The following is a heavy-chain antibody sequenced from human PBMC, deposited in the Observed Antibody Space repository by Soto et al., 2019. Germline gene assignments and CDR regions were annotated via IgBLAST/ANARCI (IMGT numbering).Heavy chain of an antibody. D-gene: IGHD6-13*01. J-gene: IGHJ5*02. V-gene: IGHV3-33*01. CDR1: GFTFSSYG. CDR3: ARDGALYGSSWQGGWFDP. CDR2: IWYDGSNK. Sequence: GGSLRLSCAASGFTFSSYGMHWVRQAPGKGLEWVAVIWYDGSNKYYADSVKGRFTISRDNSKNTLYLQMNSLRAEDTAVYYCARDGALYGSSWQGGWFDPWGQGTLVTVSS.